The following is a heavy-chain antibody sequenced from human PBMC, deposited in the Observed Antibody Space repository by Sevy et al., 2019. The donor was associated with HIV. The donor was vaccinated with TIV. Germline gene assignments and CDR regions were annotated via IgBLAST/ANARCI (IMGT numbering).Heavy chain of an antibody. CDR2: IKQDGSEK. CDR1: GFIFNSYW. V-gene: IGHV3-7*01. J-gene: IGHJ4*02. Sequence: GGSLRLSCGASGFIFNSYWMTWVRQAPGKGLEWVATIKQDGSEKYYVDLVKGRLTISRDNVKNSVHLQMSSLRVEDTAMYYCARDYSWGQGTQVTVSS. CDR3: ARDYS.